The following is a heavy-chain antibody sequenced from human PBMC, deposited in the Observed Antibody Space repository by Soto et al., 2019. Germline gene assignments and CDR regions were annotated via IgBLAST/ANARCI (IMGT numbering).Heavy chain of an antibody. CDR3: AKERVHENFYYYYGMDV. D-gene: IGHD1-7*01. J-gene: IGHJ6*02. CDR2: ISGSGGST. V-gene: IGHV3-23*01. CDR1: RFTFSSYA. Sequence: EVQLLESGGGLVQPGGSLRLSCAASRFTFSSYAMSWVRQAPGKGLEWVSAISGSGGSTYYADSVKGRFTISRDNSKNTLYLQMNSLRAEDTAVYYCAKERVHENFYYYYGMDVWGQGTTVTVSS.